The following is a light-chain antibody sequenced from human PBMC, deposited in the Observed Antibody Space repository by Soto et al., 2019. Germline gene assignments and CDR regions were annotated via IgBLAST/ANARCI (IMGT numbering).Light chain of an antibody. CDR3: ISFRISRNLVI. Sequence: QSALTQPASVSGAPGQSTTISCTGTSSDLDGYNYVSWYQYHPGKSPKLMISDVINRPSGIANRFSGSKSGNTASLTISGRQAEDEAGYYFISFRISRNLVIFGGGTKVT. CDR2: DVI. CDR1: SSDLDGYNY. J-gene: IGLJ2*01. V-gene: IGLV2-14*01.